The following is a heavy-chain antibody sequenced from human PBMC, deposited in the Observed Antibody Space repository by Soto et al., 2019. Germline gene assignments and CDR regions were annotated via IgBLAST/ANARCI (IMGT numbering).Heavy chain of an antibody. Sequence: ASVKVSCKASGYTFTSYGITWVRQAPGQGLEYLGWISTYNGNTDFAQKVQNRLTLTTDTSTSTAYMELRSLRPDDTAVYHCARAKVLITPNWFDPWGQGTLVTVSS. CDR3: ARAKVLITPNWFDP. CDR1: GYTFTSYG. D-gene: IGHD3-22*01. V-gene: IGHV1-18*01. J-gene: IGHJ5*02. CDR2: ISTYNGNT.